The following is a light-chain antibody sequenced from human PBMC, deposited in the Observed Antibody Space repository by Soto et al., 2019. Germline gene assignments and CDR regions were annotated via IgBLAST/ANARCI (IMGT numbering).Light chain of an antibody. Sequence: DIQMTQSPSSLSASIGDRVTITRRASQGISSYLAWYQQKPGKVPKLLIYAASTLRSGVPSRLIGSGSETDFTLTISSLQPEDVATYYCQTYSSAPLTFGRGTKVDIK. CDR2: AAS. CDR3: QTYSSAPLT. J-gene: IGKJ3*01. CDR1: QGISSY. V-gene: IGKV1-27*01.